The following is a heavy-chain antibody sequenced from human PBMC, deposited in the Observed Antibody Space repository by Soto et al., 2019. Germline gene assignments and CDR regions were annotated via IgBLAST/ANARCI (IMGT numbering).Heavy chain of an antibody. CDR3: ARVPYCSSTSGYKDYYYMDV. CDR1: GFTFDDYG. CDR2: INWNGGST. J-gene: IGHJ6*03. Sequence: EVQLVESGGGVVRPGGSLRLSCAASGFTFDDYGMSWVRQAPGKGLEWVSGINWNGGSTGYADSVKGRFTISRDNAKNSLYLQMNSLRAEDTALYHCARVPYCSSTSGYKDYYYMDVWGKGTTVTVSS. D-gene: IGHD2-2*02. V-gene: IGHV3-20*01.